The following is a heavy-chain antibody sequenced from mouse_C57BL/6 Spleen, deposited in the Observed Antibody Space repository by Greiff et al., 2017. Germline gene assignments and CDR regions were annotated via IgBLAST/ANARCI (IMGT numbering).Heavy chain of an antibody. V-gene: IGHV1-52*01. CDR1: GYTFTSYW. J-gene: IGHJ2*01. D-gene: IGHD1-1*01. Sequence: VQLQQPGAELVRPGSSVKLSCKASGYTFTSYWMHWVKQRPIQGLEWIGNIDPSDSETHYNQKFKDKATLTVDKSSSTAYMQLSSLTSEDSAVYYCARNPDYYGFDYWGQGTTLTVSS. CDR2: IDPSDSET. CDR3: ARNPDYYGFDY.